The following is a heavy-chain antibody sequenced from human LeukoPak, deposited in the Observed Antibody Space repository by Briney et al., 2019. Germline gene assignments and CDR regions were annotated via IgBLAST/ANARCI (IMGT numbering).Heavy chain of an antibody. V-gene: IGHV3-21*04. Sequence: GGSLRLSCAASGFTFSSYSMNWVRQAPGKGLEWVSSISSSSSYIYYADSVKGRFTISRDNAKNSLYLQMNSLRAEDTAVYYCARDGDGEVLRYFDWLLTLRYWGQGTLVTVSS. CDR3: ARDGDGEVLRYFDWLLTLRY. J-gene: IGHJ4*02. CDR1: GFTFSSYS. D-gene: IGHD3-9*01. CDR2: ISSSSSYI.